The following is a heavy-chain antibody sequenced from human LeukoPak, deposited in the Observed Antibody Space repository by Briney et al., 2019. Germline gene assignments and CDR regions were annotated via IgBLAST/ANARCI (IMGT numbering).Heavy chain of an antibody. V-gene: IGHV3-23*01. Sequence: GGSLRLSCAASGFAFSSHAMTWVRQAPGKGLEWVSAISISGDRTYYVHSVKGRFTISRDNSKNTVYLQMNSLRAEDTAVYYCANEIRPNDYWGQGTLVTVSS. J-gene: IGHJ4*02. CDR3: ANEIRPNDY. CDR1: GFAFSSHA. D-gene: IGHD4-17*01. CDR2: ISISGDRT.